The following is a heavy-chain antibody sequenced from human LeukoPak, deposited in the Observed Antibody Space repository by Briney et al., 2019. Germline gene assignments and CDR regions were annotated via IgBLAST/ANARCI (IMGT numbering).Heavy chain of an antibody. J-gene: IGHJ4*02. V-gene: IGHV3-23*01. Sequence: PGGSLRLSCAASGFTFSTYSMSWVRLAPGKGLEWVSGISGSGANTYYADSVKGRFTISRDNSKNTLYLQMNSLRAEDTAVFYCAKYPASGGNFDYWGQGTLVTVSS. CDR2: ISGSGANT. D-gene: IGHD6-13*01. CDR3: AKYPASGGNFDY. CDR1: GFTFSTYS.